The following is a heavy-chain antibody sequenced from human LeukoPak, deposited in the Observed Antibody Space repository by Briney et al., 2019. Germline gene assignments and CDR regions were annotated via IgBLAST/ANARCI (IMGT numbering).Heavy chain of an antibody. Sequence: GGSLRLSCAASGFTFSDYYMSWIRQAPGKGLEWVSYISSSGSTIYYAGSVKGRFTISRDNAKNSLYLQMNSLRAEDTAVYYCARDIAQYSSSWFDAFDIWGQGTMVTVSS. J-gene: IGHJ3*02. CDR3: ARDIAQYSSSWFDAFDI. D-gene: IGHD6-13*01. V-gene: IGHV3-11*01. CDR2: ISSSGSTI. CDR1: GFTFSDYY.